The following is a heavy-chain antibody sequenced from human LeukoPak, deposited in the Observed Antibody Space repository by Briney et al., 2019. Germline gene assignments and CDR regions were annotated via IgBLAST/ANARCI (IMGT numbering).Heavy chain of an antibody. CDR3: ARSLGLFYYNGMDV. V-gene: IGHV3-21*01. Sequence: GGSLRLSCAASGFTFSSYSMNWVRQAPGKGLEWVSSITSSSNYAWYADSLKGRFTISRDNAKNSLYLQMNSPRAEDTAVFYCARSLGLFYYNGMDVWGQGTTVTVSS. J-gene: IGHJ6*02. CDR2: ITSSSNYA. CDR1: GFTFSSYS. D-gene: IGHD3-3*01.